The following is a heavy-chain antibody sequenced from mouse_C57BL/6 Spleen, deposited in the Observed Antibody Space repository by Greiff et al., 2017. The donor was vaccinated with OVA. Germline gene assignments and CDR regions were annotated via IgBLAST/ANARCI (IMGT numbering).Heavy chain of an antibody. CDR1: GFSLTSYG. J-gene: IGHJ1*03. D-gene: IGHD1-1*01. CDR2: IWSGGST. V-gene: IGHV2-2*01. CDR3: ARKSEGSSRYWYFDV. Sequence: QVQLQQSGPGLVQPSQSLSITCTVSGFSLTSYGVHWVRQSPGKGLEWLGVIWSGGSTDYNAAFISRLSISKDNSKSQVFFKMNSLQADDTAIYYCARKSEGSSRYWYFDVWGTGTTVTVSS.